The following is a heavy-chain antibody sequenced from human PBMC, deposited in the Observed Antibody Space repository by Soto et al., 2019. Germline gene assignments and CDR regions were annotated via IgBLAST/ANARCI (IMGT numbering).Heavy chain of an antibody. Sequence: GGSLRLSCAASGFTFSSYGMHWVRQAPGKGLEWVAVIWYDGSNKYYADSVKGRFTISRDNSKNTLYLQMNSLRAEDTAVYYCARDIGWSIAAAGHYGMDVWGQGTTVTVSS. CDR1: GFTFSSYG. CDR2: IWYDGSNK. J-gene: IGHJ6*02. V-gene: IGHV3-33*01. D-gene: IGHD6-13*01. CDR3: ARDIGWSIAAAGHYGMDV.